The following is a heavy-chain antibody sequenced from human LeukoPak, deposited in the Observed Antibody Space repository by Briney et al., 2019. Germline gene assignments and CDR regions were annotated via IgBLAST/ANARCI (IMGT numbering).Heavy chain of an antibody. CDR3: ARDPTY. Sequence: GGSLRLSCAASGFTFSSYTMNWVRQAPGKGLEWVSAITGSGGSTYYADSVKGRFTISRDNSKSTLYLQMNSLRTEDTAVYYCARDPTYWGQGTLVTVSS. CDR1: GFTFSSYT. J-gene: IGHJ4*02. V-gene: IGHV3-23*01. CDR2: ITGSGGST.